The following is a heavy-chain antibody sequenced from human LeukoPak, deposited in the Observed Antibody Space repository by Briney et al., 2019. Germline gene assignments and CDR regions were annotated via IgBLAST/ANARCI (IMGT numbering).Heavy chain of an antibody. J-gene: IGHJ6*02. Sequence: GGSLRLSCAASGFTFSNAWMNWVRQAPGKGLEWVGRIKSKTDGGTTDYAAPVKGRFTISRDDSKNTLYLQMNSLKTEDTAVYYCTTGYSSGWIDHYYYGMDVWGQGTTVTVSS. D-gene: IGHD6-19*01. CDR2: IKSKTDGGTT. CDR3: TTGYSSGWIDHYYYGMDV. V-gene: IGHV3-15*07. CDR1: GFTFSNAW.